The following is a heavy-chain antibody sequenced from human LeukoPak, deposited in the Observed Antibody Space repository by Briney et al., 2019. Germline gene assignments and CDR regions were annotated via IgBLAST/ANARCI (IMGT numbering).Heavy chain of an antibody. D-gene: IGHD3-3*01. J-gene: IGHJ5*02. V-gene: IGHV4-31*03. CDR2: IYYSGST. Sequence: PSETLSLTCTVSGGSISSGGYYWSWIRQHPGKGLEWIGYIYYSGSTYYNPSLKSRVTISVDTSKNQFSLKLSSVTAADTAVYYCARASDFWGGHNWFDPWGQGTLVTVSS. CDR1: GGSISSGGYY. CDR3: ARASDFWGGHNWFDP.